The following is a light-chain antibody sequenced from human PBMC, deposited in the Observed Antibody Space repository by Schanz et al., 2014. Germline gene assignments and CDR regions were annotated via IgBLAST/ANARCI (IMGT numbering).Light chain of an antibody. V-gene: IGLV1-40*01. CDR3: AAWDDSLQGWV. CDR1: SSNIGAGYD. J-gene: IGLJ3*02. Sequence: QSVLTQPPSVSGAPGQRVTISCTGSSSNIGAGYDVHWYQQLPGTAPKLLIYANSNRPSGVPDRFSGSKSGTSASLAISGLQSEDEADYHCAAWDDSLQGWVFGGGTKLTVL. CDR2: ANS.